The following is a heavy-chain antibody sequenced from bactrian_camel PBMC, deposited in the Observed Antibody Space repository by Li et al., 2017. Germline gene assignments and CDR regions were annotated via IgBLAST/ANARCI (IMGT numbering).Heavy chain of an antibody. CDR1: ISTNRC. D-gene: IGHD3*01. J-gene: IGHJ7*01. CDR2: MDRDGSI. V-gene: IGHV3S53*01. Sequence: VQLVESGGGSVQAGGSLRLSCAAAISTNRCMVWFRQAPGKEREGVATMDRDGSIYYVDSVKGRFTISQEREKMLYLEMRDLKPEDTGTYIRATGRYINAYGNNPDYQGKGTQVTVS.